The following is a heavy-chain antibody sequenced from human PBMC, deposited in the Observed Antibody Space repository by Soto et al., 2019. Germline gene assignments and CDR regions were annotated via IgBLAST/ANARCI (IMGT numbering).Heavy chain of an antibody. V-gene: IGHV4-31*03. CDR1: GGSISSVGHY. Sequence: LSLTCSVSGGSISSVGHYWTWIRQQPGKGLEWIGYIYYSGSTDYNPSLKSRVTISVDRSKNQFSLNLSSVTAADTAIYYCARESGGYDSSTRYGLDVWGQGTTVTVSS. D-gene: IGHD6-25*01. CDR2: IYYSGST. J-gene: IGHJ6*02. CDR3: ARESGGYDSSTRYGLDV.